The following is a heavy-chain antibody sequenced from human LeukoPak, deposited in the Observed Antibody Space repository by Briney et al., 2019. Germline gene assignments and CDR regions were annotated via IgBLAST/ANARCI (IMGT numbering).Heavy chain of an antibody. V-gene: IGHV3-74*01. J-gene: IGHJ5*02. CDR2: INTDGTTT. CDR3: ARDGYSESTSWFDP. D-gene: IGHD6-13*01. CDR1: GFTFSNYW. Sequence: GGSLRLSCAASGFTFSNYWMHWVRQAPGEGLVWVSRINTDGTTTNYADSVKGRFTISRDNAKNTLYLQMNSLRAEDTAVYYCARDGYSESTSWFDPWGQGTLVTVSS.